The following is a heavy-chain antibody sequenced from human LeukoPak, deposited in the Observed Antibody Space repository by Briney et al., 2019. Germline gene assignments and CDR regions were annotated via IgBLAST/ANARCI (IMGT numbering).Heavy chain of an antibody. CDR3: ARDDYGDTESDY. J-gene: IGHJ4*02. V-gene: IGHV1-69*13. D-gene: IGHD4-17*01. CDR1: GGTFSSYA. Sequence: ASVKVSCKASGGTFSSYAISWVRQAPGQELEWMGGIIPIFGTANYAQKFQGRVTITADESTSTAYMELSSLRSEDTAVYYCARDDYGDTESDYWGQGTPVTVSS. CDR2: IIPIFGTA.